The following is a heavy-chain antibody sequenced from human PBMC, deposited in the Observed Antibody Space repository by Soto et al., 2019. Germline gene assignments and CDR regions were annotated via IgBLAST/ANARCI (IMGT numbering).Heavy chain of an antibody. CDR2: INPNSGGT. Sequence: ASVKVSCKASGYTFTGYYMHWVRQAPGQGLEWMGWINPNSGGTNYAQKFQGRVTMTRDTSISTAYMELSRLRSDDTAVYYCAREGDRGVISCSYYRMDVWGQGTTVTVSS. CDR1: GYTFTGYY. J-gene: IGHJ6*02. D-gene: IGHD3-10*01. V-gene: IGHV1-2*02. CDR3: AREGDRGVISCSYYRMDV.